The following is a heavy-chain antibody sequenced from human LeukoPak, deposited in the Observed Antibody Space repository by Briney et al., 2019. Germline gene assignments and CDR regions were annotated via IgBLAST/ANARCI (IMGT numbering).Heavy chain of an antibody. Sequence: GRSLRLSCAASGFTFSSYAMTWVRQAPGKGLEWVSAISGSGGSTYYADSVKGRFTISRDNSKNTLYLQMNSLRAEDTAVYYCAKGSALGELSYFDYWGQGTLVTVSS. D-gene: IGHD3-16*02. CDR3: AKGSALGELSYFDY. J-gene: IGHJ4*02. V-gene: IGHV3-23*01. CDR1: GFTFSSYA. CDR2: ISGSGGST.